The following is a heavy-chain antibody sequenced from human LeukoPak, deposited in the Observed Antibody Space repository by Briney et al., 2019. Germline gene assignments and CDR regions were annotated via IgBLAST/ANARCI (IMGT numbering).Heavy chain of an antibody. CDR3: ARMGTRYCSSTSCYSVDY. D-gene: IGHD2-2*01. V-gene: IGHV4-39*01. Sequence: SETLSLTCTVSGGSISSSSYYWGWIRQPPGKGLEWIGSIYYSGSTYYNPSLKSRVTISVDTSKNQFSLKLSSVTAADTAVYHCARMGTRYCSSTSCYSVDYWGQGTLVTVSS. CDR2: IYYSGST. J-gene: IGHJ4*02. CDR1: GGSISSSSYY.